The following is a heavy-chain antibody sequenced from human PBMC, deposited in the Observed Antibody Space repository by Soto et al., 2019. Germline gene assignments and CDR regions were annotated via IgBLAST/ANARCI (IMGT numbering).Heavy chain of an antibody. CDR3: ARPARQDTVAGNY. D-gene: IGHD6-19*01. CDR1: GGSISSSSYY. J-gene: IGHJ4*02. CDR2: IYYTGIT. Sequence: SETLSLACTVSGGSISSSSYYWGWIRQPPGKGLEWIGSIYYTGITHYNPSLKSRATISIDTPKNQFSLNLNSVTATDTAVYYCARPARQDTVAGNYWGQGTLVTVSS. V-gene: IGHV4-39*01.